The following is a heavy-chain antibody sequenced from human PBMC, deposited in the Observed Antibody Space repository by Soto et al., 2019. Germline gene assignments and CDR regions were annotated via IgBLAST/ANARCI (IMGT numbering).Heavy chain of an antibody. D-gene: IGHD4-17*01. CDR3: ARGQDDYGDSDVWFDP. V-gene: IGHV3-23*01. J-gene: IGHJ5*02. CDR2: ISGGGDST. Sequence: EEQLLESGGGLVQPGGSLRLSCAASGFSFSSYGMSWVRQAPGKGLEWVSGISGGGDSTYYADSVNDRFTISRDKSKNTMYLQMNSLRAEDTAVYYCARGQDDYGDSDVWFDPGGQGTLVSVSS. CDR1: GFSFSSYG.